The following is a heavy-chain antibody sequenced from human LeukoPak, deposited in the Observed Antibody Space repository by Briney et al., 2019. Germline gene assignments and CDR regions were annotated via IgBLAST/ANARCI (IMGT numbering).Heavy chain of an antibody. Sequence: SETLSLTCTVSGDSISSGNYYWSWIRQPAGKGLEWIGRIYTSGSTNYSPSLNSRATISVDTSKNQFSLKLSSVTAADTAVYYCARAYYYDSSGSRDAFHIWGQGTMVTVSS. CDR1: GDSISSGNYY. D-gene: IGHD3-22*01. CDR2: IYTSGST. V-gene: IGHV4-61*02. CDR3: ARAYYYDSSGSRDAFHI. J-gene: IGHJ3*02.